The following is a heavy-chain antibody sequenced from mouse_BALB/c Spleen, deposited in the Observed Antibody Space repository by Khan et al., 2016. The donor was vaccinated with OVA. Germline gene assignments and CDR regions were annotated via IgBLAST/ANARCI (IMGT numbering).Heavy chain of an antibody. CDR2: IDPNTGSI. V-gene: IGHV1-7*01. J-gene: IGHJ3*01. CDR3: ARRGLYGIFTY. Sequence: QVQLKQSGAELAQPGASLKMSCTASGYTFITYWIHWVKQRPGPGLEWIGYIDPNTGSIEFTQKLKDTATLTTAQSSNTTYMQLTIRTSKDSAVYYCARRGLYGIFTYWGQGTVVTVAA. D-gene: IGHD2-1*01. CDR1: GYTFITYW.